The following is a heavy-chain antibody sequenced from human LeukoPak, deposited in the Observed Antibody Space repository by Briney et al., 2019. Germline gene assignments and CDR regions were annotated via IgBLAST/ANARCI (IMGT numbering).Heavy chain of an antibody. CDR3: ARRSHCTGDSCYPV. CDR1: GDSMTSSNHY. D-gene: IGHD2-15*01. CDR2: IYYGGST. V-gene: IGHV4-39*01. Sequence: PSETLSLTCTVSGDSMTSSNHYWVWIRQPPGKGLEWIGSIYYGGSTYYNPSLKSRVTISQDTSKNQFSLKVNTVTAADTAVYHSARRSHCTGDSCYPVWGQGTTVTVSS. J-gene: IGHJ6*02.